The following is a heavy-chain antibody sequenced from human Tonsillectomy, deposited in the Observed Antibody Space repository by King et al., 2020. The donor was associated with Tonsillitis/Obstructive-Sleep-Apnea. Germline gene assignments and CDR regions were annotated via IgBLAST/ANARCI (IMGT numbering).Heavy chain of an antibody. Sequence: QMQLQESSPGLVKPSETLSLTCTVSVGSISSSSYYWGWIRQPPGKGLEWIGSVYYSGNTYYNPSLKSRVIISVDTSKNQFSLNLTSVTAADTAVYYCARPNLRAFDIWGQGTMVTVS. CDR2: VYYSGNT. CDR3: ARPNLRAFDI. V-gene: IGHV4-39*01. CDR1: VGSISSSSYY. J-gene: IGHJ3*02.